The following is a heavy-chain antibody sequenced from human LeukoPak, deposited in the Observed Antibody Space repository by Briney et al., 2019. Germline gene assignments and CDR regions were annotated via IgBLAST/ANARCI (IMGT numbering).Heavy chain of an antibody. CDR1: GDSISKNNYF. V-gene: IGHV4-39*01. CDR3: AKMLATRAFDY. CDR2: LYYSGST. Sequence: SETLSLTCTVSGDSISKNNYFWAWIRQPPGKGLESIGTLYYSGSTYFNPSLKSRVTMSLETSKNQFSLNLSSVTAADTAVYYCAKMLATRAFDYWGQGTLVTVSS. D-gene: IGHD5-12*01. J-gene: IGHJ4*02.